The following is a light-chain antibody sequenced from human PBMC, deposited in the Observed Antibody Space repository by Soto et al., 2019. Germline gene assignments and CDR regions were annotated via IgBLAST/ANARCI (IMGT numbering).Light chain of an antibody. CDR3: AAWDDSLNRV. CDR1: SSNIGSNT. J-gene: IGLJ1*01. Sequence: QSVLTQPPSASGTPGQRVTISCSGSSSNIGSNTVNWYQQLPGTAPKLLIYSNSQRPSGVPDRFSGSKSGTSASLAISGLQSEDEADYYCAAWDDSLNRVFGTGTKVTVL. CDR2: SNS. V-gene: IGLV1-44*01.